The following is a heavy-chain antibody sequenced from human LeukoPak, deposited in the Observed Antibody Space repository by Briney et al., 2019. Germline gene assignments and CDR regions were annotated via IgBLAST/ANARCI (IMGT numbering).Heavy chain of an antibody. CDR1: GHSFTSYW. CDR2: IYPGDSDT. D-gene: IGHD3-16*01. J-gene: IGHJ5*02. V-gene: IGHV5-51*01. CDR3: AITGGSYSSTSYNWFDP. Sequence: GESLKISCKGSGHSFTSYWIGWVRQMPGKGLEWMGIIYPGDSDTRYSPSFQGQVTISADKSISTVYLQWSSLKASDTAMYYCAITGGSYSSTSYNWFDPWGQGTLVIVSS.